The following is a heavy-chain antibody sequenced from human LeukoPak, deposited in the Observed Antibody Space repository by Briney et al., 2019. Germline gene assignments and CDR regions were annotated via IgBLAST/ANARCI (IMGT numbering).Heavy chain of an antibody. CDR1: GFTFGDYA. Sequence: GGSLRPSCTASGFTFGDYAMSWVRQAPGKGLEWVGFTRSKAYGGTTEYAASVKGRFTISRDDSKSTAYLQMNSLKTEDTAVYYCTRERDYYDSSGYYYVRYFQHWGQGTLVTVSS. V-gene: IGHV3-49*04. CDR3: TRERDYYDSSGYYYVRYFQH. J-gene: IGHJ1*01. D-gene: IGHD3-22*01. CDR2: TRSKAYGGTT.